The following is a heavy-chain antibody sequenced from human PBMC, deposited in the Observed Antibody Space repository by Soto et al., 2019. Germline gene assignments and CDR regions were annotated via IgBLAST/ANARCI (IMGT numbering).Heavy chain of an antibody. Sequence: QLQLQESGPGLVKPSETLSLTCTVSGGSVSSSNYYWGWVRQPPGKGLEWIGSIYYSGNTYYNPSLKSRVTISVDTSENQFSLKLSSVTAADTAVLYCARLYWGRYFDLWGRGTLVTVSS. CDR2: IYYSGNT. V-gene: IGHV4-39*01. CDR1: GGSVSSSNYY. J-gene: IGHJ2*01. D-gene: IGHD7-27*01. CDR3: ARLYWGRYFDL.